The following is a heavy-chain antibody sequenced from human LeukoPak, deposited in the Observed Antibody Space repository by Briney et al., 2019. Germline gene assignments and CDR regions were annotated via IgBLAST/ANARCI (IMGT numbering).Heavy chain of an antibody. CDR2: IKQDGSEK. J-gene: IGHJ6*02. CDR3: ARELDLRLVDITRYYYYYGMDV. Sequence: GGSLRLSCAASGFTFSSYWMSWVRQAPGKGLEWVANIKQDGSEKYYVDSVKGRFTISRDNAKNSLYLQMNSLRVEDTAVYYCARELDLRLVDITRYYYYYGMDVWGQGTTVTVSS. D-gene: IGHD2-15*01. V-gene: IGHV3-7*01. CDR1: GFTFSSYW.